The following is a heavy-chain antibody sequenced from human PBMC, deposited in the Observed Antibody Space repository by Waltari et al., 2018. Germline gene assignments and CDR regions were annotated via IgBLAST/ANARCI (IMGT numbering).Heavy chain of an antibody. J-gene: IGHJ1*01. Sequence: QVQLQQWGAGLLKPSETLSLTCAVYGGSFSGYYWSWIRQPPGKGLEWIGEINHSGSTNYNPSLKSRVTISVDTSKNQFCLKLSSVTAADTAVYYCARRVWRIAVSGRRPPSGYFQHWGQGTLVTVSS. D-gene: IGHD6-19*01. CDR3: ARRVWRIAVSGRRPPSGYFQH. CDR2: INHSGST. CDR1: GGSFSGYY. V-gene: IGHV4-34*01.